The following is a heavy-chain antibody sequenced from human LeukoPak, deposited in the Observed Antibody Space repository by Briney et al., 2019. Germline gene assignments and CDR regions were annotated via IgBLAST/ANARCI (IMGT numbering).Heavy chain of an antibody. CDR2: IFRTGST. D-gene: IGHD3-10*01. CDR3: ARRVGFYGSGSLNYFDP. Sequence: SETLSLTCAVSGGSIDSSSYYWGWIRQPPGKGLEWIGSIFRTGSTYYSASLKSRVSISVDTSKNHIALKLTSVTASDTAVYFCARRVGFYGSGSLNYFDPWGQGILVSVSS. J-gene: IGHJ5*01. CDR1: GGSIDSSSYY. V-gene: IGHV4-39*02.